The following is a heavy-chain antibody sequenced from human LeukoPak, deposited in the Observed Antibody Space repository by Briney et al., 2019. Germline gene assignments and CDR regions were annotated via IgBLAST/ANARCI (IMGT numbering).Heavy chain of an antibody. CDR2: IYYSGSA. D-gene: IGHD5-24*01. Sequence: TSETLSLTCTVSGGSISSYYWSWIRQPPGKGLEWIGYIYYSGSATYNPSLNNRVTISVDRSKHQFSLRLSSVTAADTAVYYCATAPVRATLYYYGMDVGGQGTTVTVS. J-gene: IGHJ6*02. CDR1: GGSISSYY. V-gene: IGHV4-59*01. CDR3: ATAPVRATLYYYGMDV.